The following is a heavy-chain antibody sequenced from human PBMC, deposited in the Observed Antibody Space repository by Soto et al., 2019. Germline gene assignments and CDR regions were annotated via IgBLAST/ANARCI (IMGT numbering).Heavy chain of an antibody. J-gene: IGHJ4*02. D-gene: IGHD6-19*01. CDR3: AREGQWLSRGLDY. CDR1: GFTFSSYG. CDR2: IWYDGSNK. V-gene: IGHV3-33*01. Sequence: QVQLVESGGGVVQPGRSLRLSCAASGFTFSSYGMHWVRQAPGKGLEWVAVIWYDGSNKYYADSVKGRFTISRDNSKNTLYLQMNSLRAEDTAVYYCAREGQWLSRGLDYWGQGTLVTVSS.